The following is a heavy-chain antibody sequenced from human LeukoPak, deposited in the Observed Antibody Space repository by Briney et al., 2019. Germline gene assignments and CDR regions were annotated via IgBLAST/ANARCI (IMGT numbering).Heavy chain of an antibody. D-gene: IGHD1-26*01. CDR1: GFTVSSNY. CDR3: ARSGSYGELIDY. J-gene: IGHJ4*02. CDR2: IYSGGST. Sequence: GGSLRLSCAASGFTVSSNYMSWVRQAPGKGLEWVSVIYSGGSTYYADSVKGRFTISRGNSKNTLYLQMNSLRAEDTAVYYCARSGSYGELIDYWGQGTLVTVSS. V-gene: IGHV3-53*01.